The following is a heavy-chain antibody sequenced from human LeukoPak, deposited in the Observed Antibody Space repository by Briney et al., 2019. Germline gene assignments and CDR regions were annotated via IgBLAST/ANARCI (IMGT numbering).Heavy chain of an antibody. V-gene: IGHV4-34*01. J-gene: IGHJ4*02. Sequence: TSETLSLTCAVYGGSFSGYYWSWIRQPPGKGLEWIGEINHSGSTNYNPSLKSRVTISVDTSKNQFSLKLSSVTAADTAVYYCADYYDSSGYGVGDWGQGTLVTVSS. D-gene: IGHD3-22*01. CDR2: INHSGST. CDR3: ADYYDSSGYGVGD. CDR1: GGSFSGYY.